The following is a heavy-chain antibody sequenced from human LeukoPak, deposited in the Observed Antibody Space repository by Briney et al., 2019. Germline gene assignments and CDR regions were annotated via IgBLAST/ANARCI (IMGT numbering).Heavy chain of an antibody. CDR3: ARLLDDILTGYYRPFYFDY. D-gene: IGHD3-9*01. V-gene: IGHV4-39*01. CDR1: GGSISSSSYY. J-gene: IGHJ4*02. Sequence: SGTLSLTCTVSGGSISSSSYYWGCIRQPPGKGLEWIGSIYYSGSTYYNPSLKSRVTISVDTSKNQFSLKLSSVTAADTAVYYCARLLDDILTGYYRPFYFDYWGQGTLVTVSS. CDR2: IYYSGST.